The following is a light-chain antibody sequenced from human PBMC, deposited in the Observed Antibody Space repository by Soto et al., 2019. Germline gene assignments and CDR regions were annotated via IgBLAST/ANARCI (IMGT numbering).Light chain of an antibody. CDR3: QYYGNSPLT. J-gene: IGKJ1*01. CDR1: QSVSSSY. Sequence: EIVLTQSPATLSLSPGERATLSCRASQSVSSSYLAWYQQKPGQAPRLLIYGASSRATGIPDRFSGGGSGTDFTLTITRLEPEDFAVYYCQYYGNSPLTFGQGTKVDIK. CDR2: GAS. V-gene: IGKV3-20*01.